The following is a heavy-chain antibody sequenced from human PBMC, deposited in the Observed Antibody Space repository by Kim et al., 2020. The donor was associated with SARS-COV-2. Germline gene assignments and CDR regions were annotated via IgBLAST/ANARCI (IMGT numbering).Heavy chain of an antibody. D-gene: IGHD1-26*01. CDR1: GFTFSDSP. CDR3: ARGPPYSWSSWDAFDL. V-gene: IGHV3-73*01. J-gene: IGHJ3*01. Sequence: GGSLRLSCAASGFTFSDSPMYWVRQASGKGLEWVGRIRSKVNSYSTAYTASMKDRFTISREDSKNTAYLQMNSLKTEDTAVFECARGPPYSWSSWDAFDLWGQGTVVTVSS. CDR2: IRSKVNSYST.